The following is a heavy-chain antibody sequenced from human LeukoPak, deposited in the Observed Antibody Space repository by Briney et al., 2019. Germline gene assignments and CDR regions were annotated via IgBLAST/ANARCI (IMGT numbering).Heavy chain of an antibody. D-gene: IGHD6-13*01. Sequence: PSETLSLTCAVYGGSFSGYYWSWIRQPPGKGLEWIGEINHSGSTNYNPSLKSRVTISVDTSKNQFSLKLSSVTAADTAVYYCAHERQLATPLVNWGQGTLVTVS. CDR3: AHERQLATPLVN. V-gene: IGHV4-34*01. CDR1: GGSFSGYY. J-gene: IGHJ4*02. CDR2: INHSGST.